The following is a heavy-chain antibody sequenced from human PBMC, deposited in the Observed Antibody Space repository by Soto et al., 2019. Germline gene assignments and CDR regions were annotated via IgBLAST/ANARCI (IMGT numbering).Heavy chain of an antibody. CDR2: IPDDGSNK. CDR1: GFTFSSYG. V-gene: IGHV3-30*18. CDR3: SKHPYSGSCHVPFEY. D-gene: IGHD1-26*01. J-gene: IGHJ4*02. Sequence: GGSLRLSCAASGFTFSSYGMHWVRQAPGKGLEWVAVIPDDGSNKYYADSVKGRFTISIDYSKNMMYPQMNSLRAEDTAVYYFSKHPYSGSCHVPFEYVGQGSVVSVSS.